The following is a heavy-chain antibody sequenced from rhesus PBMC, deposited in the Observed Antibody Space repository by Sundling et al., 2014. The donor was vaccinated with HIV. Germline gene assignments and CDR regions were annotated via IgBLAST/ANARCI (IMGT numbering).Heavy chain of an antibody. CDR3: ARGNFVFFDGLDS. V-gene: IGHV4S2*01. D-gene: IGHD1-1*01. CDR2: IYSSSGNT. CDR1: GASISSNY. Sequence: QVQLQESGPGLVKPSETLPLTCAVSGASISSNYWSWIRQAPGKGLEWIGRIYSSSGNTYYNPSLKSRVTISTDTSKHQFSLKLSSVTAADTAVYYCARGNFVFFDGLDSWGQGVVVTVSS. J-gene: IGHJ6*01.